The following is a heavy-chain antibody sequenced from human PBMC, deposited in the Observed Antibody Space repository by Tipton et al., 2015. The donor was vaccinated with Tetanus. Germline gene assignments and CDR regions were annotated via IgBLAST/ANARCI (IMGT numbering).Heavy chain of an antibody. J-gene: IGHJ6*02. Sequence: SLRLSCAASGFTFSSYGMHWVRQAPGKGLEWVAVIWYDGSNKYYADSVKGRFTISRDNSKNTLYLQMNSLRAEDAAVYYCARDYFDFWSGYYTGYYYYGMDVRGQGTTVTVSS. CDR1: GFTFSSYG. CDR3: ARDYFDFWSGYYTGYYYYGMDV. V-gene: IGHV3-33*01. D-gene: IGHD3-3*01. CDR2: IWYDGSNK.